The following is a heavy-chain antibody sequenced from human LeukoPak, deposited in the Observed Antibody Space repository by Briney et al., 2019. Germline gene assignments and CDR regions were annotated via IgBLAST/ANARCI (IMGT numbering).Heavy chain of an antibody. CDR2: IRYDGGNK. J-gene: IGHJ4*02. Sequence: GGSLRLSCAASGFTFSSYGMHWVRQAPGKGLEWVAFIRYDGGNKYYADSVKGRFTISRDSSKNTLFLQMNRLRPEDAAVYYCAKAPVTTCRGAYCYPFDYWGQGTLVTVSS. CDR1: GFTFSSYG. D-gene: IGHD2-21*01. CDR3: AKAPVTTCRGAYCYPFDY. V-gene: IGHV3-30*02.